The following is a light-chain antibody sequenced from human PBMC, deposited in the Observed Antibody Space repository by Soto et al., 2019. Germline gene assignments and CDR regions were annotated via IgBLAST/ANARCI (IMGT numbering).Light chain of an antibody. J-gene: IGLJ1*01. Sequence: QSVLTQPPSASGTPGQRVTISCSGSSSNIGSNTVNWYQQLPGTAPKLLIYSNNQRLSGVPDRFSGSKSGTSASLAISGLQSEDQADYYCAASDESLNGRYVFGTGTKLTVL. CDR1: SSNIGSNT. CDR2: SNN. V-gene: IGLV1-44*01. CDR3: AASDESLNGRYV.